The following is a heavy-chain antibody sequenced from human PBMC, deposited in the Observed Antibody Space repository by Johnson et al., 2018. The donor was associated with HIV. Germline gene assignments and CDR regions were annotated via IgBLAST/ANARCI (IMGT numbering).Heavy chain of an antibody. CDR3: ARTRHYYEAFDI. CDR1: GFTFSSYA. CDR2: ISYDGSNQ. Sequence: QVQLVESGGGVVQPGRSLRLSCAASGFTFSSYAMHWVRQAPGKGLEWVAVISYDGSNQYYADSVTGRFTISRDNSKNTLYLQMNSLRAEDTAVYYCARTRHYYEAFDIWGQGTMVTVSS. V-gene: IGHV3-30-3*01. J-gene: IGHJ3*02. D-gene: IGHD3-10*01.